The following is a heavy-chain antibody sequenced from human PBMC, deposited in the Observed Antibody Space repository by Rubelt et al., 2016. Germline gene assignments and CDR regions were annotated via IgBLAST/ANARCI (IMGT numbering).Heavy chain of an antibody. Sequence: QVQLVQSGAEVKKPGASVKVSCKASGYTFTSYGISWVRQAPGQGLEWMGWISAYNGNTNDALTFQGRVTMTTDTLRSSAYMELRGLRSDATAVYYCARGLRFGEVGMDVWGQGTTVTVSS. J-gene: IGHJ6*02. CDR3: ARGLRFGEVGMDV. CDR2: ISAYNGNT. V-gene: IGHV1-18*01. CDR1: GYTFTSYG. D-gene: IGHD3-10*01.